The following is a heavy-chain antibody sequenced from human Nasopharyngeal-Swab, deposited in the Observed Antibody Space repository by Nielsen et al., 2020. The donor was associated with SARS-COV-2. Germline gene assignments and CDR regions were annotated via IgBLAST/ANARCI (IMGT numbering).Heavy chain of an antibody. D-gene: IGHD5-18*01. J-gene: IGHJ4*02. CDR3: AKARRTDTYGYECFDS. Sequence: GGSLRLSCAASGFTFENYAMHWVRQPPGKGLEWVSGITWNSGNKGYAESVQGRFTISRDNAKNSLYLQMHSLIAEDTALYYCAKARRTDTYGYECFDSWGQGTLVTVSS. CDR1: GFTFENYA. V-gene: IGHV3-9*01. CDR2: ITWNSGNK.